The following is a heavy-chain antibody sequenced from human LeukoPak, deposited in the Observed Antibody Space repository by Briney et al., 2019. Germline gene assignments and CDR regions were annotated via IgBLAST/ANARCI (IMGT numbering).Heavy chain of an antibody. D-gene: IGHD3-22*01. CDR3: AKVVALDCSGYY. V-gene: IGHV3-23*01. CDR2: ISGSGGST. Sequence: GGSLRLSCAASGFTFSSSAMTWVRQAPGKWLEWVSSISGSGGSTYYADSVKGRFTISRDNSKNTLYLQMNSLRAEDTAIYYCAKVVALDCSGYYWGPGTLVTVSS. J-gene: IGHJ4*02. CDR1: GFTFSSSA.